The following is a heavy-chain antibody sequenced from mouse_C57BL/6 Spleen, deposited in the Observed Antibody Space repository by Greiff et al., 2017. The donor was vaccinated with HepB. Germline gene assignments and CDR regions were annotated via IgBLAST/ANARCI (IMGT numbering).Heavy chain of an antibody. J-gene: IGHJ2*01. CDR3: ASNSYFDY. CDR1: GYTFTSYW. CDR2: IDPSDSYT. Sequence: VQLQQPGAELVKPGASVKLSCKASGYTFTSYWMQWVKQRPGQGLEWIGEIDPSDSYTNYNQKFKGKATLTVDKSSSTAYMQLSSLTSEDSAVYYCASNSYFDYWGQGTTLTVSS. D-gene: IGHD4-1*01. V-gene: IGHV1-50*01.